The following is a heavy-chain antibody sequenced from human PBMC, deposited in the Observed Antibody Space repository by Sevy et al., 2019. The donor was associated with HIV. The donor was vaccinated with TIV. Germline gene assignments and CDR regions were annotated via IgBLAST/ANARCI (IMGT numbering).Heavy chain of an antibody. D-gene: IGHD3-3*01. Sequence: GGSLRLSCAASGFTFSSYWMGWVRQAPGMGLEWVANIKQDGSEKYYVDSVKGRFTISRDKAKNSLYLQMNSLRAEDTAVYYCAREGPNYDFWSGPYYFDYWGQGTLVTVSS. CDR3: AREGPNYDFWSGPYYFDY. J-gene: IGHJ4*02. V-gene: IGHV3-7*01. CDR2: IKQDGSEK. CDR1: GFTFSSYW.